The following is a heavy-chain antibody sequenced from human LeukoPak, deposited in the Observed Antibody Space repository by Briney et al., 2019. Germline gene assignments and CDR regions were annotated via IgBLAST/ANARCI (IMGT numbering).Heavy chain of an antibody. CDR3: AKGGQLVGVSGQHY. V-gene: IGHV3-23*01. Sequence: GGSLRLSCAASGFTFSSYGMSWVRQAPGKGLEWVSAISGSGGSTYYADSVKGRFTISRDNSKNTPYLQMNSLRAEDTAVYYCAKGGQLVGVSGQHYWGQGTLVTVSS. CDR1: GFTFSSYG. D-gene: IGHD6-13*01. CDR2: ISGSGGST. J-gene: IGHJ4*02.